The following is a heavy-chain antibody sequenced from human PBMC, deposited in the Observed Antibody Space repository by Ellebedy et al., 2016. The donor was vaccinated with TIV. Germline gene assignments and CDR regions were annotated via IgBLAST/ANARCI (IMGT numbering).Heavy chain of an antibody. J-gene: IGHJ4*02. D-gene: IGHD2-15*01. CDR3: AKDMSDGGVAATPDY. Sequence: GESLKISXAASGFTFSSYGMHWVRQAPGKGLEWVAVISYDGSNKYYADSVKGRFTISRDNSKNSLYLQMNSLRAEDTALYYCAKDMSDGGVAATPDYWGQGTLVTVSS. V-gene: IGHV3-30*19. CDR2: ISYDGSNK. CDR1: GFTFSSYG.